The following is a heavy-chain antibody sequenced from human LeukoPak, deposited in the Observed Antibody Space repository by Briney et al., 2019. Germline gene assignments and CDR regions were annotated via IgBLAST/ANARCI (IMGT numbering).Heavy chain of an antibody. J-gene: IGHJ4*02. D-gene: IGHD2-2*01. V-gene: IGHV4-59*08. CDR2: IYDSGST. CDR1: GGSISSYY. CDR3: ARQGCSSTSCYRRLLFDY. Sequence: SETLSLTCTASGGSISSYYWSWIRQPPGKGLEWIGYIYDSGSTNYNPSLKSRVTISVDTSKKEFSLKLSSVTAADTAVYYCARQGCSSTSCYRRLLFDYWGRGTLVTVSS.